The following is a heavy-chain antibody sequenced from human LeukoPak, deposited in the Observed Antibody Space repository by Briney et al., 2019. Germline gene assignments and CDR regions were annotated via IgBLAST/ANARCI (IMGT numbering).Heavy chain of an antibody. Sequence: GGSLRLSCAASGFTFSSYAMHWVRQAPGKGLEWVAVISYDGSNKYYADSVKGRFTISRDNSKHTLYLQMNSLRAEDTAVYYCARGYQLLFDAFDIWGQGTMVTVSS. V-gene: IGHV3-30*01. D-gene: IGHD2-2*01. CDR1: GFTFSSYA. CDR3: ARGYQLLFDAFDI. J-gene: IGHJ3*02. CDR2: ISYDGSNK.